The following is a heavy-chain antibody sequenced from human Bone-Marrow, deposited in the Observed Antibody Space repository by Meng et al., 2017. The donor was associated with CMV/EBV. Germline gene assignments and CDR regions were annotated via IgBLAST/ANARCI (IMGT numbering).Heavy chain of an antibody. CDR1: GFTFSSYG. CDR3: ATGGSYYDSSGYWGY. V-gene: IGHV3-33*03. J-gene: IGHJ4*02. CDR2: TWYDGSNK. D-gene: IGHD3-22*01. Sequence: GGSLRLSCAASGFTFSSYGMHWVRQAPGKGLEWVAVTWYDGSNKYYADSVKGRFTISRDNAKNSLYLQMNSLRAEDTAVYYCATGGSYYDSSGYWGYWGQGTLVTVSS.